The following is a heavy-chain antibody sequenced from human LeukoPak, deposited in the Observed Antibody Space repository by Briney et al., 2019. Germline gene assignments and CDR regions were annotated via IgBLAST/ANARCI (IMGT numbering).Heavy chain of an antibody. CDR3: ARTTMVRGTYYMDV. CDR1: GGSISSGSYS. Sequence: SETLSLTCGVSGGSISSGSYSWSWIRQPPGKGLEWIGYMFYTGNTYYNPSLKSRVTISVDTSKNQFSLKLSSVTAADTAVYYCARTTMVRGTYYMDVWGKGTTVTISS. D-gene: IGHD3-10*01. V-gene: IGHV4-30-4*07. CDR2: MFYTGNT. J-gene: IGHJ6*03.